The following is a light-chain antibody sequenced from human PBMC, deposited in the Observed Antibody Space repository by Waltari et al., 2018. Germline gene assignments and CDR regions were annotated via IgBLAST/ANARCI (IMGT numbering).Light chain of an antibody. CDR1: QGVSMY. Sequence: EVVLTQSPATLSLSQGDTATLSCRASQGVSMYLAWYQHRPGQGPRLLIYDATNRATGIPARFGGSGSGTDFTLTISSLDPEDFAVYFCQQRSNWPMTFGGGTKVEIK. CDR2: DAT. V-gene: IGKV3-11*01. J-gene: IGKJ4*01. CDR3: QQRSNWPMT.